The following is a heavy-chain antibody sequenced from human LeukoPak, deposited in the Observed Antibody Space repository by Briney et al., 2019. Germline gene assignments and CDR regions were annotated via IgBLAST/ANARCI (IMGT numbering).Heavy chain of an antibody. CDR3: ARDKDIVVEVAATPGSSWYFDL. D-gene: IGHD2-15*01. CDR2: IYYSGST. CDR1: GGSISSYY. V-gene: IGHV4-59*12. Sequence: SETLSLTCTVSGGSISSYYWSWIRQPPGKGLEWIGYIYYSGSTNYNPSLKSRVTMSVDTSKNQFPLKLSSVTAADTAVYYCARDKDIVVEVAATPGSSWYFDLWGRGTLVTVSS. J-gene: IGHJ2*01.